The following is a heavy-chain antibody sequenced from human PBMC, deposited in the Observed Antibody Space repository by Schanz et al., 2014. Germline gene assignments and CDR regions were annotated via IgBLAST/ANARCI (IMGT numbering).Heavy chain of an antibody. D-gene: IGHD6-19*01. CDR2: INWNGGST. V-gene: IGHV3-20*04. J-gene: IGHJ6*02. CDR1: GFTFTTYA. Sequence: DVQLLESGGGLVQPGESLRLSCAASGFTFTTYAMTWVRQAPGKGLEWVSGINWNGGSTGYADSVKGRFTISRDNAKNSLYLQMNSLRAEDTALYYCAKDVRPVANTVHFYYMDVWGQGTTVTVSS. CDR3: AKDVRPVANTVHFYYMDV.